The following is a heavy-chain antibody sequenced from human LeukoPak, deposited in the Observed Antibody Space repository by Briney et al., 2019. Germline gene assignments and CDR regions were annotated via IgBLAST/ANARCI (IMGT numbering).Heavy chain of an antibody. CDR3: ANNDYGDYAPDY. J-gene: IGHJ4*02. D-gene: IGHD4-17*01. V-gene: IGHV3-30*02. CDR1: GFTFSSYG. Sequence: GGSLRLSCAASGFTFSSYGMHWVRQAPGKGLEWVAFIRYDGSNKYYADSMKGRLTISRDNSKNTLYLQMNSLRAEDTAVYYCANNDYGDYAPDYWGQGTLVTVSS. CDR2: IRYDGSNK.